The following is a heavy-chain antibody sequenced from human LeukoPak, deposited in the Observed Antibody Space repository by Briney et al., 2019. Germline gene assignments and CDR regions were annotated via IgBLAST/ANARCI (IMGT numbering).Heavy chain of an antibody. CDR2: IRSKAYGGTT. Sequence: GGSLRLSCTASGFTFGDYAMSWFRQAPGKGLEWVGFIRSKAYGGTTEYAASVKGRFTISRDESKSIAYLQMNSLKTEDTAVYYCTRGVAAAGTWFDYWGQGTLVTVSS. D-gene: IGHD6-13*01. CDR1: GFTFGDYA. V-gene: IGHV3-49*03. CDR3: TRGVAAAGTWFDY. J-gene: IGHJ4*02.